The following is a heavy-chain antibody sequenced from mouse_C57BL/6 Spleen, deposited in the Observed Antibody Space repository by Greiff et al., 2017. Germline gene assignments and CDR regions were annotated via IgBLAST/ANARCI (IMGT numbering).Heavy chain of an antibody. J-gene: IGHJ3*01. D-gene: IGHD3-2*02. CDR1: GYAFTNYL. Sequence: QVQLQQSGAELVRPGTSVKVSCKASGYAFTNYLIEWVKQRPGQGLEWIGVINPGSGGTNYNEKFKGKATLTADKSSSTAYMQLSSRTSEDSAVYFWAREDLDSSGYGGFAYWGQGTLVTVSA. CDR2: INPGSGGT. CDR3: AREDLDSSGYGGFAY. V-gene: IGHV1-54*01.